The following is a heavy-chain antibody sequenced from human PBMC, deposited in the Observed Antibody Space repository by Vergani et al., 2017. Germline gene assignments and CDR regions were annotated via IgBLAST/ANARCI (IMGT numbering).Heavy chain of an antibody. CDR1: GGSISSSSYY. V-gene: IGHV4-39*07. Sequence: QLQLQESGPGLVKPSETLSLTCTVSGGSISSSSYYWGWIRQPPGKGLEWIGEINHSGSTNYNPSLKSRVTISVDTSKNQFSLKLSSVTAADTAVYYCAREIRSRGVVHNWFDPWGQGTLVTVSS. CDR2: INHSGST. J-gene: IGHJ5*02. CDR3: AREIRSRGVVHNWFDP. D-gene: IGHD3-3*01.